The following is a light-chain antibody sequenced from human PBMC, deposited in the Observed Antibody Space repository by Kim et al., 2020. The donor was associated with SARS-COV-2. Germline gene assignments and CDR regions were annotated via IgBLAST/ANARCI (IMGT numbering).Light chain of an antibody. V-gene: IGKV3-20*01. Sequence: SPGESATLACRASQTVSSSYLAWYQHNPGQAPRLLIYSASSRATGIPDRFSGSGSGTDFTLTISSLEPEDFAVYYCQQYDSSRWTFGQGTKVDIK. CDR3: QQYDSSRWT. CDR2: SAS. CDR1: QTVSSSY. J-gene: IGKJ1*01.